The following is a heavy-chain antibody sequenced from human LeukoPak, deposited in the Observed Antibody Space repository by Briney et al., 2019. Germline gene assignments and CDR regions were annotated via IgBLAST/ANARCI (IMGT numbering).Heavy chain of an antibody. V-gene: IGHV4-39*01. Sequence: PSETLSLTCTVSGGSISSSSYYWGWIRQPPGKGLEWIGSIYYSGSTYYNPSLKSRDTISVDTSKNQFSLNLSSVTAADTAVYYCARLYYDSSGYYQICYFDYWGQGTLVTVSS. CDR1: GGSISSSSYY. D-gene: IGHD3-22*01. CDR2: IYYSGST. CDR3: ARLYYDSSGYYQICYFDY. J-gene: IGHJ4*02.